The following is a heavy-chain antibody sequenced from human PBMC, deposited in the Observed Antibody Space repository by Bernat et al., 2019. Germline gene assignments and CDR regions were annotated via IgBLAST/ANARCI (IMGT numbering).Heavy chain of an antibody. CDR2: IWYDGSNE. CDR1: KFTFSSYG. V-gene: IGHV3-33*01. J-gene: IGHJ6*02. D-gene: IGHD4-17*01. CDR3: ARVSLYGAPASGMDV. Sequence: QVQVVESGGGVVQPGRSLRLSCEASKFTFSSYGMHWVRQAPGKGLEWVAVIWYDGSNENYADSVKGRFTISRENSKNTLYLQMNSLRAEDTAVYYCARVSLYGAPASGMDVWGQGTTVTVSS.